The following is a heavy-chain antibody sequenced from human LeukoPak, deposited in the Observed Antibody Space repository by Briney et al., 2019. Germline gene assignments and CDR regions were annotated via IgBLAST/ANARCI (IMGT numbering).Heavy chain of an antibody. D-gene: IGHD2-15*01. Sequence: GGSLRLSCAASGFTFSSYAMHWVRQAPGKGLEWVAVISYDGSNKYYADSVKGRFTISRDNSKNTLYLQMNSLGAEDTAVYYCARAPLAVAATTYFDYWGQGTLVTVSS. V-gene: IGHV3-30*04. CDR3: ARAPLAVAATTYFDY. J-gene: IGHJ4*02. CDR1: GFTFSSYA. CDR2: ISYDGSNK.